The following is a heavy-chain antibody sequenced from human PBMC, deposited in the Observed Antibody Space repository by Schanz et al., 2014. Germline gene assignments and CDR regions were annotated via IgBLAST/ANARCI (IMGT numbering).Heavy chain of an antibody. CDR2: IWSDGSGK. CDR3: AKDSTHIDIVLVPTAIDY. V-gene: IGHV3-33*06. J-gene: IGHJ4*02. D-gene: IGHD2-2*01. CDR1: GFTFSNYG. Sequence: VQLVESGGYLVQPGGSLRLSCSASGFTFSNYGMHWVRQAPGKGLEWVAVIWSDGSGKYYADSVKGRFTISRDSPKNTLYLQMNSLRAEDTALYYCAKDSTHIDIVLVPTAIDYWGQGTLVTVSS.